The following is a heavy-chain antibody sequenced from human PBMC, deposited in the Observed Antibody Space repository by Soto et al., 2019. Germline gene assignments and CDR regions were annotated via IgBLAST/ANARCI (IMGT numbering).Heavy chain of an antibody. V-gene: IGHV3-49*03. D-gene: IGHD4-4*01. J-gene: IGHJ6*02. CDR2: IRSKAYGGTT. CDR3: TRVGLRTVTYYYYYGMDV. Sequence: GGSLRLSCTASGFMFGDYATSWFRQAPGKGLEWVGFIRSKAYGGTTEYAASVKGRFTISRDDSENSAYLQMNSLKTEDTAVYYCTRVGLRTVTYYYYYGMDVWGQGTTVTVSS. CDR1: GFMFGDYA.